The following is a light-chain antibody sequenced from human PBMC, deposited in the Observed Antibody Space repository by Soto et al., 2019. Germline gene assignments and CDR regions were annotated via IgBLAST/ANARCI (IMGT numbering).Light chain of an antibody. CDR3: QQSFSTPRT. J-gene: IGKJ1*01. V-gene: IGKV1-39*01. Sequence: DIQMTQSPSSQSASVGDRVTITCRASQSINSYLNWYQQKPGKAPKLLIYAASSLQSGVPSGFRGSGSETDFTLTTISLQPDYFASYYCQQSFSTPRTFGQGTRVDI. CDR1: QSINSY. CDR2: AAS.